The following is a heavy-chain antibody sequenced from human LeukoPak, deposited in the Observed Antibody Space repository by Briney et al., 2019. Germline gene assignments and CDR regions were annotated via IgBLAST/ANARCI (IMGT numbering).Heavy chain of an antibody. D-gene: IGHD3-16*01. CDR2: TSHSDSP. CDR3: ARDFGETSLPNWFDP. CDR1: GMSITSRHY. J-gene: IGHJ5*02. V-gene: IGHV4-38-2*02. Sequence: SETLSLTCSVSGMSITSRHYWGWIRQPPGKGLEWIGSTSHSDSPYYNPSLESRVSVSLDTSRNQFSLKLTSVTAADTAVYYCARDFGETSLPNWFDPRGQGTLVIVSS.